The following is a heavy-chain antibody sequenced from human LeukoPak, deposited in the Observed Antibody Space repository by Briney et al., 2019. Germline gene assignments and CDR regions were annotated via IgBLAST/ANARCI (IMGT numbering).Heavy chain of an antibody. Sequence: RASVKVSCRTSGYTFINNDINWVRQAPGQGLEWMAWIDPKNGNRGYAQNFQGRVTMTTDISINTAYLELSSLRSEDTAVYYCARSRTQKEFCGGGRCYPTVWWFDPWGQGTLVTVSS. J-gene: IGHJ5*02. CDR1: GYTFINND. V-gene: IGHV1-8*01. D-gene: IGHD2-15*01. CDR2: IDPKNGNR. CDR3: ARSRTQKEFCGGGRCYPTVWWFDP.